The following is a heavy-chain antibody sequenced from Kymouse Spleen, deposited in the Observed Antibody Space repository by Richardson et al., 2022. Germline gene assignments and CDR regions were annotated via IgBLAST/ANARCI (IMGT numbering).Heavy chain of an antibody. V-gene: IGHV4-34*01. Sequence: QVQLQQWGAGLLKPSETLSLTCAVYGGSFSGYYWSWIRQPPGKGLEWIGEINHSGSTNYNPSLKSRVTISVDTSKNQFSLKLSSVTAADTAVYYCARGLVLKGYFDLWGRGTLVTVSS. CDR2: INHSGST. J-gene: IGHJ2*01. CDR1: GGSFSGYY. D-gene: IGHD2-8*01. CDR3: ARGLVLKGYFDL.